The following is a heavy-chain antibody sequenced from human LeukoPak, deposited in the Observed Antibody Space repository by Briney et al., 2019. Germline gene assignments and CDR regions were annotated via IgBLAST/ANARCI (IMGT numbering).Heavy chain of an antibody. CDR3: ARDSLYYYDSSARRYFDY. D-gene: IGHD3-22*01. Sequence: PSETLSLTCTVSGASISSYYWSWIRQPAGKGLEWIGRIYTSGSTNYNPSLKSRVTMSVDTSKNQFSLKLSSVTAADTAVYYCARDSLYYYDSSARRYFDYWGQGTLVTVSS. CDR1: GASISSYY. CDR2: IYTSGST. V-gene: IGHV4-4*07. J-gene: IGHJ4*02.